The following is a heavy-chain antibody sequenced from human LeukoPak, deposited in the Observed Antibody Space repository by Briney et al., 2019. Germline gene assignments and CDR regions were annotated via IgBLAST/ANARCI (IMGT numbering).Heavy chain of an antibody. V-gene: IGHV1-46*01. CDR1: GYTFTGYY. D-gene: IGHD6-13*01. CDR3: ARTGYSSPRAHFDY. CDR2: INPSGGST. Sequence: ASVKVSCKASGYTFTGYYMHWVRQAPGQGPEWMGIINPSGGSTSYAQKFQGRVTMTRDMSTSTVYMELNSLRPEDTAMFYCARTGYSSPRAHFDYWGRGTLVTVSS. J-gene: IGHJ4*02.